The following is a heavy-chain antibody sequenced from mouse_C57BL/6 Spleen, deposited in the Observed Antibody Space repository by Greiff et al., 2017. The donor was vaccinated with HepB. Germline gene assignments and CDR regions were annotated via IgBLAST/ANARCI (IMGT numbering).Heavy chain of an antibody. CDR2: ISSGGSYT. Sequence: EVMLVESGGDLVKPGGSLKLSCAASGFTFSSYGMSWVRQTPDKRLEWVATISSGGSYTYYPDSVKGRFTISRDNAKNTLYLQMSSLKSEDTAMYYCARQRVLLRFYFDYWGQGTTLTVSS. V-gene: IGHV5-6*01. D-gene: IGHD1-1*01. J-gene: IGHJ2*01. CDR3: ARQRVLLRFYFDY. CDR1: GFTFSSYG.